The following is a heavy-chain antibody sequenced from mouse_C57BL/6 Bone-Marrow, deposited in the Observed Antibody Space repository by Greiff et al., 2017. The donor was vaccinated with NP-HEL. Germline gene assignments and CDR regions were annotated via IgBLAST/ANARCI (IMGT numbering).Heavy chain of an antibody. V-gene: IGHV1-82*01. CDR1: GSAFSSSW. Sequence: QVLLMQSGPELVKPGASVKISCKASGSAFSSSWLNWVKQRPGKGLEWFGRIYPGDGDTNYNGKFKGKATLPADNSSSTAYMQLGSLTSKYSAVYFSARGDGSYYDYFDYWGQGTTLTVSS. CDR3: ARGDGSYYDYFDY. J-gene: IGHJ2*01. CDR2: IYPGDGDT. D-gene: IGHD2-12*01.